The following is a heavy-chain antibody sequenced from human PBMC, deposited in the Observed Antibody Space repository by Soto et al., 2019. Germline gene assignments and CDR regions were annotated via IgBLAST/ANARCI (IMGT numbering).Heavy chain of an antibody. CDR2: INWNGVNK. Sequence: PGGSMRLASTVCRLRVEVFAMDWVRHDPGQGLEWVSGINWNGVNKGYAESVLGRFTISRDNAKKSLYLDMNYLRPEDTALYFCAKDVDRFGELWGYFHIWGQGTMVTVSS. CDR3: AKDVDRFGELWGYFHI. CDR1: RLRVEVFA. D-gene: IGHD3-16*01. V-gene: IGHV3-9*01. J-gene: IGHJ1*01.